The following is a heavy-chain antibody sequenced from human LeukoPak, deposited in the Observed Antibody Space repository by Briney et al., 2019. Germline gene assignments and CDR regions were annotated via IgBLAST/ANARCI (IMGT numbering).Heavy chain of an antibody. J-gene: IGHJ4*02. V-gene: IGHV3-15*01. Sequence: PGGSLRLSCAASGFTFSNAWMSWVRQAPGKGLEWVGRIKSYTDGGTTDYAAPVKGRFTISRDDSRNTLYLQMNSLKTEDTAAYYCTTLRGFDYWGRGTLVTVSS. D-gene: IGHD3-10*01. CDR2: IKSYTDGGTT. CDR1: GFTFSNAW. CDR3: TTLRGFDY.